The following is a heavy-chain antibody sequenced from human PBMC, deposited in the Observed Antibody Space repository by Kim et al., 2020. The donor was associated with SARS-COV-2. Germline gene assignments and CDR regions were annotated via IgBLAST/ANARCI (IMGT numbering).Heavy chain of an antibody. CDR2: IIPVFHTT. Sequence: SVKVSCKASGGTFNTYGVTWVRQAPGQGLEWMGAIIPVFHTTHYAQKFQGRVSITADDSTDTAFLEFSSLTSGDTAVYYCATLLQGGLPDPFDARGQGT. CDR3: ATLLQGGLPDPFDA. V-gene: IGHV1-69*13. D-gene: IGHD2-15*01. J-gene: IGHJ3*01. CDR1: GGTFNTYG.